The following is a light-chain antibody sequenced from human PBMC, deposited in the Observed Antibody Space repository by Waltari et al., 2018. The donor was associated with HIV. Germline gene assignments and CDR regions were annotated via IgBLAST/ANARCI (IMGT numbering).Light chain of an antibody. J-gene: IGLJ2*01. CDR1: ALPKKD. V-gene: IGLV3-10*01. CDR3: YSTDNSGHHRV. CDR2: EDS. Sequence: SYELTQPPSVAVSPGQTARITCTGDALPKKDASWYQQKSGQAPVLVIYEDSKRPSVFPERFSGSSSGTTATLTISGAQVEDEADYYCYSTDNSGHHRVFGTGTKLTVL.